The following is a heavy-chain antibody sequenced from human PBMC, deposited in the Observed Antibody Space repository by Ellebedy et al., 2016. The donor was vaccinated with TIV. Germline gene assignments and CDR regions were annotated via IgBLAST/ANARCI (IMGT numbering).Heavy chain of an antibody. Sequence: AASVKVSCKASGGTFSTYAFSWVRLAPGQGLEWMGGIIPVFGTANYAQRFQGRVTITADESTTTAYMELSSLRSEDTAVYYFARSLGSSSSFDYWGQGTLVTVYS. CDR1: GGTFSTYA. CDR3: ARSLGSSSSFDY. CDR2: IIPVFGTA. D-gene: IGHD6-6*01. V-gene: IGHV1-69*13. J-gene: IGHJ4*02.